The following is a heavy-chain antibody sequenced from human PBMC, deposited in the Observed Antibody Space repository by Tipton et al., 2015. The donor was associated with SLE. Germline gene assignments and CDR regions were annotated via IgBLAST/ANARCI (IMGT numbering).Heavy chain of an antibody. CDR1: GGSFRRGGYY. CDR2: IHYTGTR. J-gene: IGHJ5*02. V-gene: IGHV4-31*03. D-gene: IGHD2-15*01. Sequence: TLSLTCSVSGGSFRRGGYYWSWIRQHPGKGLEWIAYIHYTGTRYYNPSLKSRLSISVDASQDQFSLRLSSVTAADTAVYFCARVRVVAATGWFDAWGQGTVVTVSS. CDR3: ARVRVVAATGWFDA.